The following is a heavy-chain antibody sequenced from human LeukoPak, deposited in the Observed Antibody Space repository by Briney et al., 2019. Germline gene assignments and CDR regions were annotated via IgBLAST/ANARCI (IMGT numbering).Heavy chain of an antibody. CDR1: GGSISSSNW. V-gene: IGHV4-4*02. J-gene: IGHJ5*02. CDR3: ARVGLTYSSGSYALGSNWFDP. D-gene: IGHD6-19*01. CDR2: IYHSGST. Sequence: SGTLSLTCAVSGGSISSSNWWSWVRRPPGKGLEWIGEIYHSGSTNYNPSLKSRVTILVDKSKNQFSLKLTSVTAADTAVYYCARVGLTYSSGSYALGSNWFDPWGQGTLVTVSS.